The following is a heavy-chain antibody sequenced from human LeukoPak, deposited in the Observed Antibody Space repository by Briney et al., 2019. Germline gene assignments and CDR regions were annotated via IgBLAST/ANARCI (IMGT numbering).Heavy chain of an antibody. D-gene: IGHD3-3*01. J-gene: IGHJ2*01. Sequence: GESLKISCKGSGSNFTNYGIGWVRQLPGKGLEWMGIIYPADSYTRYSPSFRGQVTISADKAISSAYLHLSSLKASDTAMYYCASRPSGHYVSEEWFRDLWGRGTLVTVSA. CDR2: IYPADSYT. CDR3: ASRPSGHYVSEEWFRDL. CDR1: GSNFTNYG. V-gene: IGHV5-51*01.